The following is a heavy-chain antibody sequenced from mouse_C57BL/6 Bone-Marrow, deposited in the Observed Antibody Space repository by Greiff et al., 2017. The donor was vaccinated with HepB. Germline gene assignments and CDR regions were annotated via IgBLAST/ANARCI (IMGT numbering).Heavy chain of an antibody. CDR1: GFTFNTYA. D-gene: IGHD2-4*01. J-gene: IGHJ4*01. CDR2: IRSKSSNYAT. Sequence: EVQLVESGGGLVQPKGSLKLSCAASGFTFNTYAMHWVRQAPGKGLEWVARIRSKSSNYATYYADSVKDRFTISRDDSQSMLYLQMNNLKTEDTAMYYCVRDLYEYDDGDLFYAMDYWGQGTSVTVSS. V-gene: IGHV10-3*01. CDR3: VRDLYEYDDGDLFYAMDY.